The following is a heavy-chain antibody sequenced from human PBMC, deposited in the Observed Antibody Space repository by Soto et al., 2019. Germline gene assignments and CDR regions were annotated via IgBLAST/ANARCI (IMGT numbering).Heavy chain of an antibody. CDR1: GGTFSSYA. J-gene: IGHJ4*02. CDR2: IIPTFGTA. CDR3: ARVWGLVGATRYYFDY. D-gene: IGHD1-26*01. Sequence: QVQLVQSGAEVKKPGSSVKVSCKASGGTFSSYAISWVRQAPGQGLEWMGGIIPTFGTANYAQKFQGRVTITADESTSTAYMELSSLRSEDTAVYYCARVWGLVGATRYYFDYWGQGTLVTVSS. V-gene: IGHV1-69*01.